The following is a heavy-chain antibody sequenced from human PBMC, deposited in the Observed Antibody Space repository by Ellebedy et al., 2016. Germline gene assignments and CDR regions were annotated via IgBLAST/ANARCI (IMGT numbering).Heavy chain of an antibody. CDR3: ARGPYSSGHCDAFDV. CDR1: GFQFDDYA. CDR2: ISESGDTT. V-gene: IGHV3-23*01. D-gene: IGHD6-19*01. Sequence: GGSLRLSXAASGFQFDDYAMSWVRQTPGKGLEYVSAISESGDTTYYTDSVKGRFTISRDNSKNTLSLQMNSLRGEDSAIYYCARGPYSSGHCDAFDVWGRGTTVTVSS. J-gene: IGHJ3*01.